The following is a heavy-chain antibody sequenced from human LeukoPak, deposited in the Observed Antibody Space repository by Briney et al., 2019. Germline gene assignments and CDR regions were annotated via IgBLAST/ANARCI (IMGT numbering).Heavy chain of an antibody. V-gene: IGHV4-59*01. CDR1: GGSITSYY. D-gene: IGHD6-13*01. CDR3: ARAPQDGSNWSHYFDH. J-gene: IGHJ4*02. CDR2: IYYIGST. Sequence: PSETLSLTCIVSGGSITSYYWNWIRQPPGKGLEWIGYIYYIGSTNYNPSLNNRVTISIDRSRNQFSLKLNSVTPADTAVYYCARAPQDGSNWSHYFDHWGRGALVTVSS.